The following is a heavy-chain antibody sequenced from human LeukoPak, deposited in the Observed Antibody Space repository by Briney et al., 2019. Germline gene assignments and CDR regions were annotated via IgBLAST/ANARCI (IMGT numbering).Heavy chain of an antibody. Sequence: SETLSLTCTVSGGSISSSSYYWGWIRQPPGKGLEWIGSIYYSGSTYYNPSLESRVTISVDTSKNQFSLKLSSVTAADTAVYYCARDAGRDYGDYRFDYWGQGTLVTVSS. CDR3: ARDAGRDYGDYRFDY. V-gene: IGHV4-39*07. CDR2: IYYSGST. J-gene: IGHJ4*02. D-gene: IGHD4-17*01. CDR1: GGSISSSSYY.